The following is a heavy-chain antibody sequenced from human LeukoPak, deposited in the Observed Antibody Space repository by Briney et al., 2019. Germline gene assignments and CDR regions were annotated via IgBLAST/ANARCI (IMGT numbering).Heavy chain of an antibody. J-gene: IGHJ4*02. D-gene: IGHD4-17*01. CDR3: ARDSDYGDYFVY. V-gene: IGHV1-69*13. CDR2: IIPIFGTA. Sequence: SVKVSCKASGGTFSSYAISWVRQAPGQGLEWMGGIIPIFGTANYAQKFQGRVTVTADESTSTAYMELSSLRSEDTAVYYCARDSDYGDYFVYRGQGTLVTVSS. CDR1: GGTFSSYA.